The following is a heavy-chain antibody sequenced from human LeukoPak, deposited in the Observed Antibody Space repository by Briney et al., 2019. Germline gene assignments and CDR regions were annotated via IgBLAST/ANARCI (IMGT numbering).Heavy chain of an antibody. CDR2: IYTSGST. CDR3: ARGLGKTMVRRGYYYYMDV. V-gene: IGHV4-4*07. Sequence: SETLSLTCTVSGGSISSYYWSWIRQPAGKGLEWIGRIYTSGSTNYNPSLKSRVTMSVDTSKNQFSLKLSSVTAADTAVYYCARGLGKTMVRRGYYYYMDVWGKGTTVTVSS. D-gene: IGHD3-10*01. CDR1: GGSISSYY. J-gene: IGHJ6*03.